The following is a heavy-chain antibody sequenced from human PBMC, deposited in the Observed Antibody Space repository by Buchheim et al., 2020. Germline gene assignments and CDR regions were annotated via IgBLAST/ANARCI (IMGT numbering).Heavy chain of an antibody. D-gene: IGHD6-6*01. CDR1: GYSFSTYW. CDR3: ARRSPYSSSLLGYYYYGMDV. J-gene: IGHJ6*02. CDR2: IYPGDSDT. Sequence: EVQLVQSGPEVKKPGESLKISCKGSGYSFSTYWIGWVRQMPGKGLEWMGIIYPGDSDTRYSPSFQGQVTISADKSISTAYLQWSSLKASDTAMYYCARRSPYSSSLLGYYYYGMDVWGQGTT. V-gene: IGHV5-51*01.